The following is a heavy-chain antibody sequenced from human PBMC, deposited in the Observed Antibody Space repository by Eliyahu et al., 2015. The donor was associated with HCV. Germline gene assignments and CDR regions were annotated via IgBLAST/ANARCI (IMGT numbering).Heavy chain of an antibody. V-gene: IGHV4-59*01. D-gene: IGHD6-19*01. J-gene: IGHJ5*02. Sequence: QVQLQESGPGRVKPSETLSLTCTVSGGSITTXSXGXIRQPPGKGLEWIGYIHYXGSTNYNPPLKSRVTISXDTSKXXFSLNLTSVTAADTAMYYCASGGGGIAVTGTGGWFDPWGQGTLVTVSS. CDR1: GGSITTXS. CDR3: ASGGGGIAVTGTGGWFDP. CDR2: IHYXGST.